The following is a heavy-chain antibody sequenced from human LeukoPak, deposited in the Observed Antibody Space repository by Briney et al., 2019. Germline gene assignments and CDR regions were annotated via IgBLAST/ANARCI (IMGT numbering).Heavy chain of an antibody. Sequence: GGSLRLSCAASGFSFSSYAMSWVRQAPGKGLEWVSAISGSGGSTYYADSVKGRFTISRDNSKNTLYLQMNSLRAEDTAVYYCAKGQVVLAVRYNYYGMDVWGQGTTATVSS. D-gene: IGHD2-2*01. V-gene: IGHV3-23*01. CDR3: AKGQVVLAVRYNYYGMDV. J-gene: IGHJ6*02. CDR1: GFSFSSYA. CDR2: ISGSGGST.